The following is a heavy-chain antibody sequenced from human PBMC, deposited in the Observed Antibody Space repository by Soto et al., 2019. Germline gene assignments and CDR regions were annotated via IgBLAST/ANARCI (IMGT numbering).Heavy chain of an antibody. CDR2: IYYSGST. Sequence: PSETLSLTCTVSGGSISSGGYYWSWIRQHPGKGLEWIGYIYYSGSTYYNPSLKSRVTISVDTSKNQFSLKLSSVTAADTAVYYCARNDYDSSGYFDYWGQGTLVTVS. J-gene: IGHJ4*02. CDR3: ARNDYDSSGYFDY. V-gene: IGHV4-31*03. D-gene: IGHD3-22*01. CDR1: GGSISSGGYY.